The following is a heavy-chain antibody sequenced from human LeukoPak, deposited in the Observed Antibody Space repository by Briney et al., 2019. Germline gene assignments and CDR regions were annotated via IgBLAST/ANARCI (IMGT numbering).Heavy chain of an antibody. CDR3: ARGRLMGGAYVFDS. D-gene: IGHD5-12*01. V-gene: IGHV4-4*07. Sequence: PSETLSLTCGVSGGAISTYYWNWIRQTAGKGLEWIGRIYTSGTTNYNPSPNYNPSLKSRVSMSADTSKNLFSLKLTSVTAADTAVYYCARGRLMGGAYVFDSWGLGALVSVSS. CDR2: IYTSGTT. J-gene: IGHJ4*02. CDR1: GGAISTYY.